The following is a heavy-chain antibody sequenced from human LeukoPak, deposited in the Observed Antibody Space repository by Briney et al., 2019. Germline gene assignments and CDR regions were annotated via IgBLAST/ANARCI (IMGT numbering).Heavy chain of an antibody. CDR2: INPNSGGT. D-gene: IGHD3-22*01. CDR1: GYTFTGHY. J-gene: IGHJ5*02. Sequence: ASVKVSCKAHGYTFTGHYMHWVRQAPGQGLEWMGWINPNSGGTNYAQKFQGRVTMTRDTSISTAYMELSRLRSDDTAVYYCARGYYDSSGYYLDWFDPWGQGTLVTVSS. CDR3: ARGYYDSSGYYLDWFDP. V-gene: IGHV1-2*02.